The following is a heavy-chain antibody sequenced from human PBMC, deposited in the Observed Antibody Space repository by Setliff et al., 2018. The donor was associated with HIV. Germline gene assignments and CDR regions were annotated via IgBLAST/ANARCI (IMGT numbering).Heavy chain of an antibody. Sequence: ASVKVSCKAFGYTFTSYFLHWVRQAPGQGLEWLGIIDPNGGATNNAQKLQGRLTVTTDTSTGTLYMELSNLRSDDSAVYYCARAGGGATDQAFDIWGQGTMVPVSS. CDR1: GYTFTSYF. CDR2: IDPNGGAT. CDR3: ARAGGGATDQAFDI. J-gene: IGHJ3*02. V-gene: IGHV1-46*01. D-gene: IGHD2-2*01.